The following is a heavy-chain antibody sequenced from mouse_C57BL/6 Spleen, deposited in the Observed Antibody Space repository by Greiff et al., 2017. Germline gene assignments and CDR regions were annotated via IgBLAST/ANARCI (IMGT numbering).Heavy chain of an antibody. J-gene: IGHJ3*01. Sequence: EVQLQQSGPELVKPGASVKIPCKASGYTFTDYNMDWVKQSHGKSLEWIGDINPNNGGTIYNQKFKGKATLTVEKSSSTAYMERRSLTSEDTAVYYCARGDYGSRGFAYWGQGTLVTVSA. CDR1: GYTFTDYN. D-gene: IGHD1-1*01. CDR3: ARGDYGSRGFAY. V-gene: IGHV1-18*01. CDR2: INPNNGGT.